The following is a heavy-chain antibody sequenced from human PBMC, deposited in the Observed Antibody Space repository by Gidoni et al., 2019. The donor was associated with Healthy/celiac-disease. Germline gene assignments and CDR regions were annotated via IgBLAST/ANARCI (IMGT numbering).Heavy chain of an antibody. Sequence: QVQLVQSGAEVKKPGSSVKVSCKASGGTFSSYAISWVRQAPGQGLEWMGGIIPIFGTANYAQKFQGRVTITADKSTSTAYMELSSLRSEDTAVYYCALSAMMATPDTYYYYYGMDVWGQGTTVTVSS. CDR1: GGTFSSYA. J-gene: IGHJ6*02. V-gene: IGHV1-69*06. CDR2: IIPIFGTA. D-gene: IGHD3-22*01. CDR3: ALSAMMATPDTYYYYYGMDV.